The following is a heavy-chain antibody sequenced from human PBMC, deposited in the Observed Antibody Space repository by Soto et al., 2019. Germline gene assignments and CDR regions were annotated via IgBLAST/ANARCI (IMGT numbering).Heavy chain of an antibody. Sequence: SETLSLTCTVSGGSISSYYWSWIRQPPGKGLEWIGYMYYSGSTNYNPSLKSRVTISVDTSKNQFSLKLSSVTAADTAVYYCARGQIKYYFDYWGQGSLVTVS. CDR2: MYYSGST. V-gene: IGHV4-59*01. J-gene: IGHJ4*02. CDR1: GGSISSYY. CDR3: ARGQIKYYFDY.